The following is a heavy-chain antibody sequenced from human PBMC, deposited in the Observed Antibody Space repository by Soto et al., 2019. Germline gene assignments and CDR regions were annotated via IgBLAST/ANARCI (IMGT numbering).Heavy chain of an antibody. CDR3: ARVGPPIPWPDKNIFDY. CDR1: GFTFSSYW. Sequence: GGSLRLSCAASGFTFSSYWMSWVRQAPGKGLEWVANIKQDGSEKYYVDSVKGRFTISRDNAKNSLYLQMNSLRAEDTAVYYCARVGPPIPWPDKNIFDYWGQGTLVTVSS. V-gene: IGHV3-7*05. J-gene: IGHJ4*02. CDR2: IKQDGSEK. D-gene: IGHD2-21*01.